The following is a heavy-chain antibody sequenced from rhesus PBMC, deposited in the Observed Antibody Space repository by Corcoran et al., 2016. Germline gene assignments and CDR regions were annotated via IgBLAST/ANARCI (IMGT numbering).Heavy chain of an antibody. CDR1: GYSISSNY. CDR2: IYGSSGST. V-gene: IGHV4-147*01. D-gene: IGHD2-21*01. Sequence: QVQLQESGPGLVKPSETLSLTCAVSGYSISSNYWSWIRQPPGKGLEWIGYIYGSSGSTYYTPSLKIRVTISTDTSKNQFSLKLSSVTAADAAVYYCARDCTGSGCYGAFDFWGQGLRVTVSS. CDR3: ARDCTGSGCYGAFDF. J-gene: IGHJ3*01.